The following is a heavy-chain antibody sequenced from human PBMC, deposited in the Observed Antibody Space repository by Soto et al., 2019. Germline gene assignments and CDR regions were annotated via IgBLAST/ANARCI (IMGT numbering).Heavy chain of an antibody. CDR2: IKQDGSEK. CDR3: ARRATTSAGYLDL. CDR1: GFTFSNYW. D-gene: IGHD1-26*01. Sequence: PGGSLRLSCAASGFTFSNYWMSWVRQAPGKGLEWVANIKQDGSEKNYKDSVKGRLTISRDNAKNSLSMQMNSLRAEDTAVYYCARRATTSAGYLDLCGGGTMVTVYS. J-gene: IGHJ2*01. V-gene: IGHV3-7*01.